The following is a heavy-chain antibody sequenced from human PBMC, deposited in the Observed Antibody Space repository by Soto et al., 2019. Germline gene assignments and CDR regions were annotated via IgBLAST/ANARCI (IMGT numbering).Heavy chain of an antibody. CDR3: AREVSIVSGANSDYYSTMDV. Sequence: TPSLTCTVPRGSITSANYSWAGFRQPPGKGLEWIGYIYYSGDTSYNPSLKSRVTISIDTSKNQFSLKMSSVTDADTAFYYCAREVSIVSGANSDYYSTMDVCRQGTTV. V-gene: IGHV4-30-4*08. J-gene: IGHJ6*02. D-gene: IGHD2-15*01. CDR1: RGSITSANYS. CDR2: IYYSGDT.